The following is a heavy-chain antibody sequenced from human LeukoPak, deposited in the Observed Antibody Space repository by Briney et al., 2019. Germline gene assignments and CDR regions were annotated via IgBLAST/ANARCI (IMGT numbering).Heavy chain of an antibody. D-gene: IGHD6-13*01. J-gene: IGHJ5*02. CDR2: IRYDGSNK. CDR3: ARGANSSSWYVGWFDP. CDR1: GFTFSSYG. V-gene: IGHV3-30*02. Sequence: GGSLRHSCAASGFTFSSYGMHWVRQAPGKGLEWVAFIRYDGSNKYYADSVKGRFTISRDNSKNTLYLQMNSLRAEDTAVYYCARGANSSSWYVGWFDPWGQGTLVTVSS.